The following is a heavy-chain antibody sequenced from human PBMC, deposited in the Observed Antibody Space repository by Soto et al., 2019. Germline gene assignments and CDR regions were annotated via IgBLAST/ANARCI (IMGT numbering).Heavy chain of an antibody. CDR2: ISSSSSYI. V-gene: IGHV3-21*01. Sequence: PGGSLRLSCAASGFTFSTYSVSWVRQAPGKGLEWVSSISSSSSYIYYADSLKGRFTISRDNAKNSLYLQMNSLRAEDTAVYYCASSPYDSSTYFYDSWGQGTLVTVSS. J-gene: IGHJ4*02. D-gene: IGHD3-22*01. CDR3: ASSPYDSSTYFYDS. CDR1: GFTFSTYS.